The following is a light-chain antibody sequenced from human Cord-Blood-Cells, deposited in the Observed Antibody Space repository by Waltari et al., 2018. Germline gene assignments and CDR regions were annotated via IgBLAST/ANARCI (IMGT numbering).Light chain of an antibody. Sequence: QSAVTQPRSVSGSPGQSVTISCTATSSDVGGYDSVSWYQPHPGKAPKLMIYDVSKRPSGVPDRFSGSKSGNTASLTISGLQAEDEADYYCCSYAGSYVFGTGTKVTVL. CDR2: DVS. V-gene: IGLV2-11*01. CDR3: CSYAGSYV. CDR1: SSDVGGYDS. J-gene: IGLJ1*01.